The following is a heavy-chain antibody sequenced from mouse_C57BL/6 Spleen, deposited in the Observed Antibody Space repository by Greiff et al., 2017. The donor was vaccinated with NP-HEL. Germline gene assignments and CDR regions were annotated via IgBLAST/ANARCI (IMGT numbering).Heavy chain of an antibody. CDR1: GYTFTSYW. D-gene: IGHD1-1*01. CDR2: IHPSDSDT. V-gene: IGHV1-74*01. Sequence: VQLQQPGAELVKPGASVKVSCKASGYTFTSYWMHWVKQRPGQGLAWIGRIHPSDSDTNYNQKFKGTATLPVDKSSSTAYIQLSSLTSEDFAVYYCASSSWSYAMDYGGQGTSVTVSS. J-gene: IGHJ4*01. CDR3: ASSSWSYAMDY.